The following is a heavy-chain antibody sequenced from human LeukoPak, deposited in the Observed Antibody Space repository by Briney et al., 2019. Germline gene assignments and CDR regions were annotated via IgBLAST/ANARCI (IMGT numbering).Heavy chain of an antibody. CDR1: GGSINSGSYS. CDR2: IHISGST. CDR3: ARADRSGYFGNVVAFDI. D-gene: IGHD3-22*01. Sequence: SQTLSLTCTVSGGSINSGSYSWTWIRQPAGKGLEWIGRIHISGSTDYTPSLKSRVTISVDTSKNQFSLKLSSVTAANTAVYYCARADRSGYFGNVVAFDIWGQGTMVTVSS. J-gene: IGHJ3*02. V-gene: IGHV4-61*02.